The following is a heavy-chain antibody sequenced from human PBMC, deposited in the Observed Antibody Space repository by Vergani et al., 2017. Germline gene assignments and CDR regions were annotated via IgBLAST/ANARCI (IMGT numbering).Heavy chain of an antibody. D-gene: IGHD2-2*01. CDR1: GYTVTSYG. CDR3: ARDPDIVVVPAAPYYYYYYGMDV. J-gene: IGHJ6*02. Sequence: QVQLVQSGAEVKKPGASVKVSCKASGYTVTSYGISWVRQAPGQGLEWMGWISSYNGNTNDAQKLQGRVTMTTDTSTSTAYMELRSLRSDDTAVYYCARDPDIVVVPAAPYYYYYYGMDVWGQGTTVSVSS. CDR2: ISSYNGNT. V-gene: IGHV1-18*04.